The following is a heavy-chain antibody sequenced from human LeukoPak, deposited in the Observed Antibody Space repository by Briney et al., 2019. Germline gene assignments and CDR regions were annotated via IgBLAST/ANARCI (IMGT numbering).Heavy chain of an antibody. D-gene: IGHD6-13*01. CDR3: ARDMGRLAAGTSDY. J-gene: IGHJ4*02. CDR1: GYTFTSY. Sequence: GASVKVSCKASGYTFTSYMHWVRQAPGQGLEWMGWISAYNGNTNYAQKLQGRVTMTTDTSTSTAYMELRSLRSDDTAVYYCARDMGRLAAGTSDYWGQGTLVTVSS. CDR2: ISAYNGNT. V-gene: IGHV1-18*01.